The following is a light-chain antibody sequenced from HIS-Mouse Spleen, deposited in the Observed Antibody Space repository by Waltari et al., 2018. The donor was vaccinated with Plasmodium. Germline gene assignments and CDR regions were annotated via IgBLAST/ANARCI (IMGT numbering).Light chain of an antibody. CDR1: SSDVGSYNL. CDR2: GGS. J-gene: IGLJ2*01. V-gene: IGLV2-23*01. CDR3: CSYAGSRMV. Sequence: QSALTQPASVSGSPGQSITISCTGTSSDVGSYNLVSWYQQHPGKAPKRMMYGGSNRPSGVSNRFSGSKSGNTASLTISGLQAEDEADYYCCSYAGSRMVFGGGTKLTVL.